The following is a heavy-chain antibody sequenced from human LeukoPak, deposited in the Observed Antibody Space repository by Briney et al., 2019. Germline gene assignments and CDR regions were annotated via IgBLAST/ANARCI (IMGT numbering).Heavy chain of an antibody. CDR3: ARIGYRSSSFDY. Sequence: PGGSLRLSCAASGFTFSNYWMSWVRQAPGKGLEWVANIKQDGSEKDYVDFMKGRFTISRDNAKNLVYLQVNSLRAEDTAVYHCARIGYRSSSFDYWGQGTLVTVSS. V-gene: IGHV3-7*01. J-gene: IGHJ4*02. D-gene: IGHD6-13*01. CDR1: GFTFSNYW. CDR2: IKQDGSEK.